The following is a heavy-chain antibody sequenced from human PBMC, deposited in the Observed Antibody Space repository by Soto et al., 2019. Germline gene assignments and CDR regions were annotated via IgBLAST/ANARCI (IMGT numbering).Heavy chain of an antibody. Sequence: ASVKVSCKASGGTFSSYAISWVRQAPGQGLEWMGGIIPIFGTANYAQKFQGRVTITADESTSTAYMELSSLRSEDTAVYYCASTAYYGSGSYRVPGAYGMDVWGQGTTVTISS. D-gene: IGHD3-10*01. CDR3: ASTAYYGSGSYRVPGAYGMDV. CDR1: GGTFSSYA. V-gene: IGHV1-69*13. J-gene: IGHJ6*02. CDR2: IIPIFGTA.